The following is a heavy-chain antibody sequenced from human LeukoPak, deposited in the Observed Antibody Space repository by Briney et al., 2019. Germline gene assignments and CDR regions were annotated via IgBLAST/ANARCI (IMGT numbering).Heavy chain of an antibody. D-gene: IGHD2-2*01. Sequence: GGSLRLSCAASGFTFSSYAMSWVRQAPGEGLEWVSAISGSGGSTYYADSVKGRFTISRDNAKNSLYLQMNSLRAEDTALYYCARDDGSTSIDYWGQGTLVTVSS. CDR2: ISGSGGST. J-gene: IGHJ4*02. V-gene: IGHV3-23*01. CDR3: ARDDGSTSIDY. CDR1: GFTFSSYA.